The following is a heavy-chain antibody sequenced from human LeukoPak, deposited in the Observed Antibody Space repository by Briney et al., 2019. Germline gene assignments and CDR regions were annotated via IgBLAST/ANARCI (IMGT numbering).Heavy chain of an antibody. Sequence: GGFLRLSCAASGFTFSSYAMSWVRQAPGRGLEWVSAISGSGGSTYYADSVKGRFTISRDNSKNTLYLQMNGLRAEDTAVYYCAKDRRYCSGGSCSESFSIFDYWGQGTLVTVSS. CDR2: ISGSGGST. V-gene: IGHV3-23*01. J-gene: IGHJ4*02. CDR1: GFTFSSYA. D-gene: IGHD2-15*01. CDR3: AKDRRYCSGGSCSESFSIFDY.